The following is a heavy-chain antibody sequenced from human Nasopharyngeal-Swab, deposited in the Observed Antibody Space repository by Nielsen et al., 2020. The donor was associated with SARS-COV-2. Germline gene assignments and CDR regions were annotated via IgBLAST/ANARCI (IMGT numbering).Heavy chain of an antibody. D-gene: IGHD3-10*01. J-gene: IGHJ4*02. CDR2: ISYDGSNK. Sequence: GESLKISCAASGFTSSSYGMHWVRQAPGKGLEWVAVISYDGSNKYYADSVKGRFTISRDNSKNTLYLQMNSLRAEDTAVYYCAKGSGAWFGELYPYYFDYWGQGTLVTVSS. CDR1: GFTSSSYG. V-gene: IGHV3-30*18. CDR3: AKGSGAWFGELYPYYFDY.